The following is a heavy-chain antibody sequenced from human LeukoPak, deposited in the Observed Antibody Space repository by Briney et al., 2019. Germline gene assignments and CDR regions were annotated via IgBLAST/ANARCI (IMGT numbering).Heavy chain of an antibody. Sequence: GGSLRLSCAASGFTFSSYAMSWVRQAPGKGLEWVSAISGSGGSTYYADSVKGRFTISRDNSKNTLYLQMNSLRAEGTAVYYCAGASVVPYYYYGMDVWGQGTTVTVSS. CDR2: ISGSGGST. D-gene: IGHD2-15*01. V-gene: IGHV3-23*01. J-gene: IGHJ6*02. CDR3: AGASVVPYYYYGMDV. CDR1: GFTFSSYA.